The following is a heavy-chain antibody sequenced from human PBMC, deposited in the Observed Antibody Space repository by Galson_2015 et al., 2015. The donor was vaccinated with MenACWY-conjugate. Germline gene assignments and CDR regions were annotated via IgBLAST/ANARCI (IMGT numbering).Heavy chain of an antibody. J-gene: IGHJ4*02. Sequence: ALRVGCSGCGVTGCIFLRHWVHQISWKGLACVSGISGDESTTDYAASVQGRFTSSRDNAKNILFLQMNRLRTEDTDVYDCVRGTNDWKGVDSWGQGTLVNVSS. V-gene: IGHV3-74*01. CDR1: GVTGCIFL. CDR3: VRGTNDWKGVDS. D-gene: IGHD2-8*01. CDR2: ISGDESTT.